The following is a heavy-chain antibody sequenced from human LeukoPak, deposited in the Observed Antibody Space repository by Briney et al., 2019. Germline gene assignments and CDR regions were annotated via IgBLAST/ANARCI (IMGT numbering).Heavy chain of an antibody. V-gene: IGHV1-8*01. CDR1: GYTFTSYD. Sequence: ASVKVSCKASGYTFTSYDINWVRQATGQGLEWMGWMNPNRGNTGYAQKFQGRVTMTRNTSISTAYMELSSLRSEDTAVYYCAYSRYYYDSSGPQYYYYGMDVWGQGTTVTVSS. J-gene: IGHJ6*02. CDR3: AYSRYYYDSSGPQYYYYGMDV. D-gene: IGHD3-22*01. CDR2: MNPNRGNT.